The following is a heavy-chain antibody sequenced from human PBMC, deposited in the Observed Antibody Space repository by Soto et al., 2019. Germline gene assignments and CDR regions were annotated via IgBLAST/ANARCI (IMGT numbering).Heavy chain of an antibody. CDR1: GYTSTSYT. D-gene: IGHD3-10*01. CDR3: ARDRYYGSGSYNYFDY. J-gene: IGHJ4*02. CDR2: INAGNGNT. Sequence: ASVKVSCKASGYTSTSYTMHWVRQAPGQRLEWMGWINAGNGNTKYSQNFQGRVTITRDTSATTAYMELSSLRSEDTAVYYCARDRYYGSGSYNYFDYWGQGTLVTVS. V-gene: IGHV1-3*01.